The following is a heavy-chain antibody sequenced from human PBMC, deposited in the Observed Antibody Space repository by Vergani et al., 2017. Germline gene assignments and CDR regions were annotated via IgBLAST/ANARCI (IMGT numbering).Heavy chain of an antibody. V-gene: IGHV4-61*02. CDR2: NYTSGST. Sequence: QVQLQESGPGLVKPSQTLSLTCTVSGGSISSGSYYWSWIRQPAGKGLEWIGRNYTSGSTNYNPSLKSRVTISVDTSKNQFSLKLSSVTAADTAVYYCARTPQLITIFGVVIDYGMDVWGQGTTVTVSS. CDR1: GGSISSGSYY. J-gene: IGHJ6*02. CDR3: ARTPQLITIFGVVIDYGMDV. D-gene: IGHD3-3*01.